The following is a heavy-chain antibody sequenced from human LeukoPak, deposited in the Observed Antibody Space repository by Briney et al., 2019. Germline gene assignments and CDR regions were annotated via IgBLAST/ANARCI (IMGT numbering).Heavy chain of an antibody. CDR3: AGSPVLLWFGELTKVDY. D-gene: IGHD3-10*01. CDR2: ISSSGSTI. Sequence: AGSLSLSCAASAFTFSSYEMNWVRKAPGKGLEWVSYISSSGSTIYYADSVKGRFTISRDNAKNSLYLQMNSLRAEDTAVYYCAGSPVLLWFGELTKVDYWGQGTLVTVSS. CDR1: AFTFSSYE. J-gene: IGHJ4*02. V-gene: IGHV3-48*03.